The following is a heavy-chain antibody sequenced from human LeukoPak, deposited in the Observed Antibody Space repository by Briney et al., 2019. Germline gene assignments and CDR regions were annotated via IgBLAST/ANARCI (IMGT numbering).Heavy chain of an antibody. Sequence: KPSETLSLTCTVSGGSISSYYWSWIRQAPGKGLEWIGYIYYSGSTNYNPSLKSRVTISVDTSKNQFSLKLSSVTAADTAVYYCARLSYDYVWGSYTLYYFDYWGQGTLVTVSS. V-gene: IGHV4-59*12. D-gene: IGHD3-16*01. CDR3: ARLSYDYVWGSYTLYYFDY. CDR1: GGSISSYY. J-gene: IGHJ4*02. CDR2: IYYSGST.